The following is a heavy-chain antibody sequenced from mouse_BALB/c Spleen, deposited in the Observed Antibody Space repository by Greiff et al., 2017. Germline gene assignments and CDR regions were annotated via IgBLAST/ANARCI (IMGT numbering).Heavy chain of an antibody. CDR3: TRFYYGYVWYFDV. J-gene: IGHJ1*01. CDR2: IYPSDSYT. Sequence: QVQLQQPGAELVRPGASVKLSCKASGYTFTSYWINWVKQRPGQGLEWIGNIYPSDSYTNYNQKFKDKATLTVDKSSSTAYMQLSSPTSEDSAVYYCTRFYYGYVWYFDVWGAGTTVTVSS. V-gene: IGHV1-69*02. D-gene: IGHD1-2*01. CDR1: GYTFTSYW.